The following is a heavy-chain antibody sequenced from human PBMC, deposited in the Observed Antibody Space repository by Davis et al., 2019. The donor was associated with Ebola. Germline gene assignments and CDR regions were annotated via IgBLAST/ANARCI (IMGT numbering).Heavy chain of an antibody. CDR1: GGSFSGYY. V-gene: IGHV4-34*01. Sequence: SETLSLTCAVYGGSFSGYYWSWIRQPPGKGLEWIGEINHSGSTNYNPSLKSRVTISVDTSKNQFSLKLSSVTAADTAVYYFARGRGIAAPRFDYWGQGTLVTVSS. CDR3: ARGRGIAAPRFDY. D-gene: IGHD6-13*01. J-gene: IGHJ4*02. CDR2: INHSGST.